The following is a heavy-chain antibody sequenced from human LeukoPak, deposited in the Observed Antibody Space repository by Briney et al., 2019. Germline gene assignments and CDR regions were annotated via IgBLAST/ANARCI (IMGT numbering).Heavy chain of an antibody. CDR3: TRDQTPYY. V-gene: IGHV3-49*04. CDR1: GFTFSGSA. Sequence: GGSLRLSCAASGFTFSGSAMHWVRQAPGKGLEWVGFIRSKIYGGTPEYAASVKGRFTISRDDSKGIAYLQMNSLKTEDTAVYYCTRDQTPYYWGQGTLVTVSS. J-gene: IGHJ4*02. CDR2: IRSKIYGGTP.